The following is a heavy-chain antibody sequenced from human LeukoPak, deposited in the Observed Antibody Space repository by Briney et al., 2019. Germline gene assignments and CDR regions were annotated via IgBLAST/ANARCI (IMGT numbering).Heavy chain of an antibody. CDR1: GFTFSSYA. J-gene: IGHJ6*03. CDR3: ARDPRVTIGFPVAYYYYYYMDV. CDR2: ISYDGSNK. V-gene: IGHV3-30*04. D-gene: IGHD3-10*01. Sequence: GRSLRLSCAASGFTFSSYAMHWVRQAPGKGLEWVAVISYDGSNKYYADSVKGRFTISRDNSKNTLYLQMNSLRAEDTAVYYCARDPRVTIGFPVAYYYYYYMDVWGKGTTVTVSS.